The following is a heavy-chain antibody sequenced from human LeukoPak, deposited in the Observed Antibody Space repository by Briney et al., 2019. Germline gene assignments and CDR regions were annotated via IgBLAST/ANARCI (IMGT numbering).Heavy chain of an antibody. D-gene: IGHD1-1*01. CDR3: AREMRPATTTLVAN. CDR1: GYIFTGYY. V-gene: IGHV1-2*02. Sequence: GASVQVSCKASGYIFTGYYIHWVRQAPGQGLEWMGFINPNSGNTNYAQKFQGRVTTTSDTSISTAYMELSSLTSDDTAVYYCAREMRPATTTLVANWGQGTLVTVSS. CDR2: INPNSGNT. J-gene: IGHJ4*02.